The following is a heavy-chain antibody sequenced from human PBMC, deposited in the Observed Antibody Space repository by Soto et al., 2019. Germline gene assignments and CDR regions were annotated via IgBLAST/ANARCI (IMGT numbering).Heavy chain of an antibody. D-gene: IGHD3-10*01. CDR1: GFTFSSYA. Sequence: EVQLLGSGGGLVQPGGSLRLSCAASGFTFSSYAMSWVRQAPGKGLEGVSGIRSAGASTYYADAVKGRSTVPRDKSKNTLFLQMTSLRAEDTALYYCARIPPASSSYDITCFRWYFDLWGRGTLVTVSS. CDR2: IRSAGAST. J-gene: IGHJ2*01. V-gene: IGHV3-23*01. CDR3: ARIPPASSSYDITCFRWYFDL.